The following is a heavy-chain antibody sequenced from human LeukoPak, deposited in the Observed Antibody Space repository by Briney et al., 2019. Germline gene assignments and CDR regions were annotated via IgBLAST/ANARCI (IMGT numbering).Heavy chain of an antibody. V-gene: IGHV3-23*01. Sequence: GSLRLSCAASGVTFSSYAMSWVRQAPGKGLEWVSAISGSGGSTYYADSVKGRFTISRDNSKNRLYLERNRLRAEERDGYDCAKDFPPIDCSSTSCYTPYYYYGMDVWGQGTTVTVSS. J-gene: IGHJ6*02. D-gene: IGHD2-2*02. CDR3: AKDFPPIDCSSTSCYTPYYYYGMDV. CDR1: GVTFSSYA. CDR2: ISGSGGST.